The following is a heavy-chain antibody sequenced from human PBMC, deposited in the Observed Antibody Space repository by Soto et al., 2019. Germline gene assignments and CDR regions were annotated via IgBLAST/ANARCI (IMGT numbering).Heavy chain of an antibody. V-gene: IGHV4-4*07. CDR3: ARALFAGYMTTVRFYHMDV. CDR2: IYTSGST. Sequence: SETLSLTCTVSGGSISSYYWSWIRQPARKGLEWIGRIYTSGSTNYNPSLKSRVTMSVDTSKNQFSLKLTSVTGADTAMYYCARALFAGYMTTVRFYHMDVWGQGTSVTVSS. D-gene: IGHD4-4*01. J-gene: IGHJ6*02. CDR1: GGSISSYY.